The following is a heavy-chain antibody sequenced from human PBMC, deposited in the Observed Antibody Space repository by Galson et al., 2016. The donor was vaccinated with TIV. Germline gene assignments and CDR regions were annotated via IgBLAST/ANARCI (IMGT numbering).Heavy chain of an antibody. D-gene: IGHD1-1*01. J-gene: IGHJ4*02. V-gene: IGHV1-69*02. CDR1: GGSLSTYI. CDR3: ARTPGTTGDTQVDS. Sequence: SVKVSCKASGGSLSTYIISWVRQAPGQGLEWMGRIIPVLGMAYYAQKFQGRVTITADNSTSTFYMEMNSLRAENPAGYYGARTPGTTGDTQVDSWGQGTLVTVSS. CDR2: IIPVLGMA.